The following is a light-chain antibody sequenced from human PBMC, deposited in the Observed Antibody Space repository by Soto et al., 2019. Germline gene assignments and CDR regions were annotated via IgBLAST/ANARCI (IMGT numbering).Light chain of an antibody. Sequence: IVMPQSPATLSVSPGERATFSCRASQSVSSNLAWYQQKPGQAPRLLIYGASIRATGIPARFSGSGSGTEFTLTISSLEPEDSAVYYCQQYNNWPRTFGQGTKVDI. CDR1: QSVSSN. CDR2: GAS. V-gene: IGKV3-15*01. J-gene: IGKJ1*01. CDR3: QQYNNWPRT.